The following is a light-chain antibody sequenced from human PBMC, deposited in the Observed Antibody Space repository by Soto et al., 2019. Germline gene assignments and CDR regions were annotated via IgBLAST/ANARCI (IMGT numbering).Light chain of an antibody. CDR1: SSDVGAYNF. CDR3: TSSTSRGTYV. Sequence: QSALTQPASVSGSPGQSITISCTGTSSDVGAYNFVSRYRQHPGKAPKLIIYNVSDRPSGVSNRFSGSKSANTASLTISGLQAEDEADYYCTSSTSRGTYVFGTGTKLTVL. CDR2: NVS. J-gene: IGLJ1*01. V-gene: IGLV2-14*03.